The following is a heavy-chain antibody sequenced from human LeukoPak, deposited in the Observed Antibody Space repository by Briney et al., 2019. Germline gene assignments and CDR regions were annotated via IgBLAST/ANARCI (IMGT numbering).Heavy chain of an antibody. CDR3: ARRWNYGRNYYIDV. J-gene: IGHJ6*03. Sequence: SETLSLSCAVYGGSFSNYYWSWIRQPPGRGLEWIGEINDSGRTNYNPSLMSRVTVSVDTSKNQFSLRLTSVTATDTAVYYCARRWNYGRNYYIDVWGNGATVSVSS. CDR2: INDSGRT. D-gene: IGHD1-7*01. CDR1: GGSFSNYY. V-gene: IGHV4-34*01.